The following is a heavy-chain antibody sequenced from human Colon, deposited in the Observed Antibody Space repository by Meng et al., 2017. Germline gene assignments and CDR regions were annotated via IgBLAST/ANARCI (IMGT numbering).Heavy chain of an antibody. J-gene: IGHJ4*02. Sequence: VESGRGLVKLGESRRVSCDFSGFTFRDCCMNWVRQAPGKGLEWVSAISGSGGSTYYADSVKGRFTISRDNSKNTLYLQMNSLRAEDTAVYYCAKGEKKGGNYWGQGTLVTVSS. CDR1: GFTFRDCC. V-gene: IGHV3-23*04. CDR3: AKGEKKGGNY. CDR2: ISGSGGST. D-gene: IGHD3-16*01.